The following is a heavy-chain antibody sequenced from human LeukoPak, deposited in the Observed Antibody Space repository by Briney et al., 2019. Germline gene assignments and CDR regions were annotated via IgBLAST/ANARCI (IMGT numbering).Heavy chain of an antibody. D-gene: IGHD6-13*01. CDR1: GGSISSYY. V-gene: IGHV4-59*08. CDR3: ARGDGSSSWYSNYYYYGMDV. Sequence: SETLSLTCTVSGGSISSYYWSWIRQPPGKGLEWIGYIYYSGSTNYNPSLKSRVTISVDTSRNQFSLKLSSVTAADTAVYYCARGDGSSSWYSNYYYYGMDVWGQGTTVTVSS. CDR2: IYYSGST. J-gene: IGHJ6*02.